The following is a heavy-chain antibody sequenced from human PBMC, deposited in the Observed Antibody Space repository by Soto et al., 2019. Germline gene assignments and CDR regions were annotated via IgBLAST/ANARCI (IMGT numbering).Heavy chain of an antibody. D-gene: IGHD5-12*01. CDR1: GFTFSSQT. J-gene: IGHJ4*02. V-gene: IGHV3-23*01. CDR3: AKGASDGDS. Sequence: EVQLLESGGGLVQPGGSLRLSCAASGFTFSSQTMSWVRQAPGKGLEWVSVISSSGSTSYTDSVEGRFTISKDSSKNTLYLQLNSLRVDDTAVYYCAKGASDGDSWGQGTLVTVSS. CDR2: ISSSGST.